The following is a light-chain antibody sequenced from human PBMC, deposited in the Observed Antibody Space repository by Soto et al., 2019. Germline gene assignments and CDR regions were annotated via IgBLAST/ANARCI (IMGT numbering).Light chain of an antibody. CDR1: QSVSSSY. J-gene: IGKJ3*01. V-gene: IGKV3-20*01. Sequence: EIVLTQSPGTLSLSPGERATLSCRASQSVSSSYLAWYQQKPGQAPRLLIYGASSRATVIPDRFSGSGSGTDFTLTISRLEPEDFAVYYCQQYCSSPLFTFGSGTKVDIK. CDR2: GAS. CDR3: QQYCSSPLFT.